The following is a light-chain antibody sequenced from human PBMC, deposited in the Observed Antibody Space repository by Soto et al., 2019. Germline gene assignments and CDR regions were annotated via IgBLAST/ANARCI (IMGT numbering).Light chain of an antibody. CDR1: SSDVGGYKY. CDR2: EVT. J-gene: IGLJ1*01. CDR3: SSYSSSATLYV. Sequence: QSVLTQPPSASGSPGQSVTISCTGTSSDVGGYKYVSWYQQHPGKAPKLMIYEVTYRPSGVSDRFSGSKSGNTASLTVSGLQAEDEADYYCSSYSSSATLYVFGTGTKLTVL. V-gene: IGLV2-14*01.